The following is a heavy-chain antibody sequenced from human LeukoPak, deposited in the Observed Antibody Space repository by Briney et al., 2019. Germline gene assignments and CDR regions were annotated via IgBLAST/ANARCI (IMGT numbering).Heavy chain of an antibody. CDR1: GYTFTSYD. CDR2: MNPNSGNT. Sequence: ASVKVSCKASGYTFTSYDINWVRQATGQGLEWMGWMNPNSGNTGYAQKFQGRVTITRNTSISTAYMELSSLRSEDTAVYYCARSASRSGWYLSVSYYYMDVWGKGTTVTVSS. CDR3: ARSASRSGWYLSVSYYYMDV. V-gene: IGHV1-8*03. J-gene: IGHJ6*03. D-gene: IGHD6-19*01.